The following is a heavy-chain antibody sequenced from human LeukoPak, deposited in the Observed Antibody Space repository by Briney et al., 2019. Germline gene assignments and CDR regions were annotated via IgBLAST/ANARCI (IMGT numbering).Heavy chain of an antibody. V-gene: IGHV1-8*01. CDR2: MNPNSGNT. J-gene: IGHJ4*02. D-gene: IGHD1-1*01. CDR3: AMGTGIGFDY. CDR1: GYTFTSYD. Sequence: ASVKVSCKASGYTFTSYDINWVRQATGQGLEWMGWMNPNSGNTGYAQKFQGRVTITADESTSTAYMELSSLRSEDTAVYYCAMGTGIGFDYWGQGTLVTVSS.